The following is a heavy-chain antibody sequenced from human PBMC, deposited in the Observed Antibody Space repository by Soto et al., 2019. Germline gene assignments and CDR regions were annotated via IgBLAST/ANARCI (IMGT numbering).Heavy chain of an antibody. CDR3: AKDRVGRGGYYYDYGMDV. V-gene: IGHV3-9*01. CDR1: GFTFDDYA. CDR2: ISWNSGSI. Sequence: EVQLVESGGGLVQPGRSLRLSCAASGFTFDDYAMHWVRQAPGKGLEWVSGISWNSGSIGYVDSVKDRFTISRDNAKNSMYVQMNSLRVEDTALYDCAKDRVGRGGYYYDYGMDVWGQGTTVTVSS. D-gene: IGHD3-10*01. J-gene: IGHJ6*02.